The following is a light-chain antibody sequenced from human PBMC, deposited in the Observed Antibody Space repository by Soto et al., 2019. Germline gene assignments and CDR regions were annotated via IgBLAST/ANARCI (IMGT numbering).Light chain of an antibody. CDR3: QQRSDSPPLT. V-gene: IGKV3-11*01. Sequence: EVVLTQSPATLSLSPGERATLSCRASQSVFGYLAWYQHKPGQAPRLLSYDAYTRATGVPARFSGSGSETDFTLIISSLEPEDFAVYYCQQRSDSPPLTFGGGTKV. CDR2: DAY. CDR1: QSVFGY. J-gene: IGKJ4*01.